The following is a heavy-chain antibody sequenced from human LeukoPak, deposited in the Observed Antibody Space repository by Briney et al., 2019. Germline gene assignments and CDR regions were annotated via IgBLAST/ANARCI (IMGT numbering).Heavy chain of an antibody. D-gene: IGHD3-10*01. CDR1: GYSISNGYY. CDR3: ARLTKNDSGTYRFGKKKRGYMDV. J-gene: IGHJ6*03. CDR2: IYHSGST. V-gene: IGHV4-38-2*02. Sequence: SETLSLTCTVSGYSISNGYYWGWVRQPPGKGLEWIGSIYHSGSTYYNPSLKSRVTISVDTSKNQFSLKLSSVTAADTAVYYCARLTKNDSGTYRFGKKKRGYMDVWGKGTTVTISS.